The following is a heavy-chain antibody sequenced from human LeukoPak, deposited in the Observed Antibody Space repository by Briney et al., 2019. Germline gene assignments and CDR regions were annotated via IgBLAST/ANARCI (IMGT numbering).Heavy chain of an antibody. CDR1: GGSFSDYY. J-gene: IGHJ1*01. Sequence: PSETLSLTCAVYGGSFSDYYWSSFRQPRGKGLEWIGEINHGGSTNYNPSLKSRVTISVDTSKNQFSLKLSSVTAADTAVYYCAYSSDFQQHWGQGTLVTVSS. CDR2: INHGGST. D-gene: IGHD3-22*01. CDR3: AYSSDFQQH. V-gene: IGHV4-34*01.